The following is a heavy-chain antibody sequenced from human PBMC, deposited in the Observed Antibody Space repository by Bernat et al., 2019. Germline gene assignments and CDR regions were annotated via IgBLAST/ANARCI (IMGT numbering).Heavy chain of an antibody. CDR1: EFTFSHCS. CDR3: VREGGERVLDY. J-gene: IGHJ4*02. CDR2: TSYDGSDK. D-gene: IGHD3-16*01. V-gene: IGHV3-30*04. Sequence: QVQLVESGGGVVQPGRSLRLACSASEFTFSHCSMHWVRQAPGKGLEWVAVTSYDGSDKRYADFVEGRFTISRDNSKDTLYLEMNSLRPEDTAVYYCVREGGERVLDYWGQGTLVTVSS.